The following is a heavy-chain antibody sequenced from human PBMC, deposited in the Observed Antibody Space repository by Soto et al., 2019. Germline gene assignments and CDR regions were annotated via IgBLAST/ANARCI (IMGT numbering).Heavy chain of an antibody. D-gene: IGHD3-9*01. V-gene: IGHV3-23*01. CDR3: TKGGAYYDTFSAGRYYYYYMDV. Sequence: EVQLMESGGGLVQPGGSLRLSCAASGFTFTSYGMSWVRQAPGKGLEWVSSISGSGGDTYYADSVKGRFLISRDNSKNTLYVQMNSLRAEDTAVYYCTKGGAYYDTFSAGRYYYYYMDVWGKGTTVTVSS. J-gene: IGHJ6*03. CDR2: ISGSGGDT. CDR1: GFTFTSYG.